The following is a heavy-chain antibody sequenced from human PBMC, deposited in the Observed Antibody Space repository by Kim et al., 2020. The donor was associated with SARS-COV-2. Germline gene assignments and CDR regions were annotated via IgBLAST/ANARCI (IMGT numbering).Heavy chain of an antibody. CDR3: ARVGATGYYYYGMDV. J-gene: IGHJ6*02. D-gene: IGHD1-26*01. Sequence: GGSLRLSCAASGFTFSSYAMHWVRQAPGKGLEYVSAISSNGGSTYYANSVKGRFTISRDNSKNTLYLQMGSLRAEDMAVYYCARVGATGYYYYGMDVWGQGTTVTVSS. V-gene: IGHV3-64*01. CDR2: ISSNGGST. CDR1: GFTFSSYA.